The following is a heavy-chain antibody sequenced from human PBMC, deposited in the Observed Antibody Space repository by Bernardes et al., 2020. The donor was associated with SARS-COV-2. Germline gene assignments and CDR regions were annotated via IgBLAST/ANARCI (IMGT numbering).Heavy chain of an antibody. D-gene: IGHD1-26*01. CDR2: INPNIGGT. Sequence: ASVKVSCKASGYTFTGYYMHWVRQAPGQGLDWMGWINPNIGGTNYAQKFQGRVTMTRDTSISTAYMELSRLRSDDTAVYYCARDPSYALVGASFDYWGQGALVTVSS. V-gene: IGHV1-2*02. CDR3: ARDPSYALVGASFDY. CDR1: GYTFTGYY. J-gene: IGHJ4*02.